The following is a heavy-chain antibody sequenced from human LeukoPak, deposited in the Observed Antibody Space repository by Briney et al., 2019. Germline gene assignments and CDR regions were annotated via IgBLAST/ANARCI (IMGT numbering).Heavy chain of an antibody. CDR2: ICADGSDK. J-gene: IGHJ4*02. CDR1: GFTLSRYW. D-gene: IGHD1-26*01. V-gene: IGHV3-33*08. Sequence: GGTLRLSCGVSGFTLSRYWMSWVRQAPGRGVEWVGDICADGSDKYYADSVKGSFSIYRDNSKNRLYVQMNSLRAEDTAVYYCARESWDYYFYFWGEGGLVTVSS. CDR3: ARESWDYYFYF.